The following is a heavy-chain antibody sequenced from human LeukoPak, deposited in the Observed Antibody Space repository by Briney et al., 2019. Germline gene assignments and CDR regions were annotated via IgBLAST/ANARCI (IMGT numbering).Heavy chain of an antibody. CDR3: ARGRRIAVAGTGACFDP. J-gene: IGHJ5*02. V-gene: IGHV4-34*01. CDR1: GGSFSGYH. CDR2: INHSGST. Sequence: SETLSLTCAVYGGSFSGYHWSWIRQSPGKGLEWIGEINHSGSTNYNPSLKSRVTISLDTSKNQFSLKLSSVTAADTAVYYCARGRRIAVAGTGACFDPWGQGALVTVSS. D-gene: IGHD6-19*01.